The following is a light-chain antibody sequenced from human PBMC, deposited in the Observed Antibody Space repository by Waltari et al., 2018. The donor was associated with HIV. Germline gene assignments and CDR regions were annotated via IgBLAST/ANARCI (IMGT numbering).Light chain of an antibody. J-gene: IGLJ3*02. CDR2: RDK. CDR3: QSADSTGTYWV. Sequence: SYELTQPPSASVSPGPTARISCSGDALPTQYVFWYQQRPGQAPVMVIYRDKERPSGIPDRFSGSSAGTTVTLTISGVQTEDEADYYCQSADSTGTYWVFGGGTKLTVL. V-gene: IGLV3-25*03. CDR1: ALPTQY.